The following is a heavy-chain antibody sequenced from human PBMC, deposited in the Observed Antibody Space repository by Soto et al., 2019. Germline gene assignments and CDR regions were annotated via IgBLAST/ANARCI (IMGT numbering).Heavy chain of an antibody. D-gene: IGHD1-26*01. CDR3: ARHEVTYYRYYGMDV. J-gene: IGHJ6*02. CDR2: FHPGESDT. V-gene: IGHV5-51*01. CDR1: GYRFTTYW. Sequence: GGSLKISCQRHGYRFTTYWIAWVRQKPGKGLEWMGSFHPGESDTRYSPSFQGQVTISADRSITTADLQWSSLQASDTAMYYCARHEVTYYRYYGMDVWGQGTTVTVSS.